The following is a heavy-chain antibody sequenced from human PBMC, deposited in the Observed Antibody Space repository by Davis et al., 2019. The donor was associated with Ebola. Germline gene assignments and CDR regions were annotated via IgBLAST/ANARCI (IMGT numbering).Heavy chain of an antibody. Sequence: GESLKISCAASEFTFSSYEMNWVRQAPGKGLEWVSYIDSSASTTYYAGSVKGRFTISRDNAKNSLFLQMNSLTAEDTALYFCAREAPFCGGDCLDYWGQGTLVTVSS. D-gene: IGHD2-21*01. J-gene: IGHJ4*02. CDR3: AREAPFCGGDCLDY. CDR2: IDSSASTT. V-gene: IGHV3-48*03. CDR1: EFTFSSYE.